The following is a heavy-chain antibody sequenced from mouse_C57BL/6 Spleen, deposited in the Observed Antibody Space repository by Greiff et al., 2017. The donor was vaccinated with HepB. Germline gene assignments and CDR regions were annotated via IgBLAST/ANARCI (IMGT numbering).Heavy chain of an antibody. CDR2: IDPSDSYT. D-gene: IGHD2-2*01. J-gene: IGHJ4*01. CDR1: GYTFTSYW. Sequence: VQLQQPGAELVMPGASVKLSCKASGYTFTSYWMHWVKQRPGQGLEWIGEIDPSDSYTKYNQKFKGKSTLTVDKYSSTAYMQRSILTSEDSAVYYCARGGLMVTTGYYAMDYWGQGTSVTVSS. CDR3: ARGGLMVTTGYYAMDY. V-gene: IGHV1-69*01.